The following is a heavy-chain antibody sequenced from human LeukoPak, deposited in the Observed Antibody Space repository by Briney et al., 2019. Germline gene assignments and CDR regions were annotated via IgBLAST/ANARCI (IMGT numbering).Heavy chain of an antibody. V-gene: IGHV1-2*02. Sequence: ASVKVSCKASGYTFTSYYMHWVRQAPGQGLEWMGWINPNSGGTNYAQKFQGRVTMTRDTSISTAYMELSRLRSDDTAVYYCARGCSSTSCYKGRGWFDPWGQGTLVTVSS. CDR3: ARGCSSTSCYKGRGWFDP. CDR2: INPNSGGT. D-gene: IGHD2-2*02. CDR1: GYTFTSYY. J-gene: IGHJ5*02.